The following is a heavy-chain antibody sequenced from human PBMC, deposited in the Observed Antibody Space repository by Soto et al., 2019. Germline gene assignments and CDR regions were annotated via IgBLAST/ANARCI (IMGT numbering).Heavy chain of an antibody. Sequence: SETLSLSCAVSGGSISSGGYSWSWIRQPPGKGLEWIGYIYHSGSTYYNPSLKSRVTISVDKSKNQFSLKLSSVTAADTAVYYWARYGSGADDWFDPWGQGTLVTVSS. D-gene: IGHD3-10*01. J-gene: IGHJ5*02. V-gene: IGHV4-30-2*02. CDR3: ARYGSGADDWFDP. CDR1: GGSISSGGYS. CDR2: IYHSGST.